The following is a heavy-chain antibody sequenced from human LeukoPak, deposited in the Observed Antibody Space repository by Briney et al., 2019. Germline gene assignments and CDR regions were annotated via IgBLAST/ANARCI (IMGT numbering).Heavy chain of an antibody. CDR1: GYTFTSYD. CDR3: ARDSDIVVVPAAHTFDP. J-gene: IGHJ5*02. CDR2: INTNTGNP. D-gene: IGHD2-2*01. Sequence: ASVKVSCKASGYTFTSYDINWVRQAPGQGLEWMGWINTNTGNPTYAQGFTGRFVFSLDTSVSTAYLQISSLKAEDTAVYYCARDSDIVVVPAAHTFDPWGQGTLVTVSS. V-gene: IGHV7-4-1*02.